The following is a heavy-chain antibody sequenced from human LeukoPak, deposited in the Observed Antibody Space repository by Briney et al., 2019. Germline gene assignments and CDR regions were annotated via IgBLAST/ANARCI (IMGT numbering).Heavy chain of an antibody. CDR1: GFTFSSYG. D-gene: IGHD5-18*01. CDR3: ASQDTSMVKSSDY. J-gene: IGHJ4*02. Sequence: PGGSLRLSCAASGFTFSSYGMHWVRQAPGKGLEWVAVIWYDGSNKYYADSVKGRFTISRDNSKNTLYLQMHNLRAEDTAVYYCASQDTSMVKSSDYWGQGTLVTVSS. CDR2: IWYDGSNK. V-gene: IGHV3-33*01.